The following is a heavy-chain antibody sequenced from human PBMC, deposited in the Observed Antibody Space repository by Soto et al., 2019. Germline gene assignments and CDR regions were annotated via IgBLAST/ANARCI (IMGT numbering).Heavy chain of an antibody. V-gene: IGHV1-18*01. J-gene: IGHJ4*02. D-gene: IGHD5-18*01. CDR3: APHALDTGMPSGY. CDR2: IGGYKGNT. Sequence: QVQLVQSGAEVREPGASVKVSCKASGYTFTNYGVSWVRQAPGQGLEWMGWIGGYKGNTNYAQKLQGRVTLTTDTATSTAYMELRSRRSDDTAGYYSAPHALDTGMPSGYWGQGTLVTVSS. CDR1: GYTFTNYG.